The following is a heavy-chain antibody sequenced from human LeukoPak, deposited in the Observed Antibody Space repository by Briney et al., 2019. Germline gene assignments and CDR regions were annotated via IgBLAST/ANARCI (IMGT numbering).Heavy chain of an antibody. Sequence: GGSLRPSCALSRVTFSSYSMNCGRQAPAKGLECGSSITSRSSYINYADSVKGPFTISRDNAKNSLYLQMNSLRAEDTAVYYCARDYGDYKGDFDYWGQGTLVTVSS. CDR1: RVTFSSYS. J-gene: IGHJ4*02. CDR3: ARDYGDYKGDFDY. D-gene: IGHD4-17*01. CDR2: ITSRSSYI. V-gene: IGHV3-21*01.